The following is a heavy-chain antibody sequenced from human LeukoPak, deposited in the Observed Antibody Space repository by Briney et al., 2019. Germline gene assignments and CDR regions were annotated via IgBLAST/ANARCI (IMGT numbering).Heavy chain of an antibody. V-gene: IGHV3-48*04. CDR1: GFTFSSYS. J-gene: IGHJ3*02. CDR3: ATPVGYYYDSSGPPRGDAFDI. Sequence: GGSLRLSCAASGFTFSSYSMNWVRQAPGKGLEWVSYISSSSSTIYYADSVKGRFTISRDNAKNSLYLQMNSLRAEDTAVYYCATPVGYYYDSSGPPRGDAFDIWGQGTMVTVSS. CDR2: ISSSSSTI. D-gene: IGHD3-22*01.